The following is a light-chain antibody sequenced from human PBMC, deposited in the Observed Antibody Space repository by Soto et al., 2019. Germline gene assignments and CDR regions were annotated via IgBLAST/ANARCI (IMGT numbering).Light chain of an antibody. CDR2: GAS. J-gene: IGKJ3*01. CDR1: QSVSSSY. V-gene: IGKV3-20*01. Sequence: EIVLTQSPGTLSLSPGERATLSCRASQSVSSSYLAWYQQKPGQAPRLLIYGASSRATGTPDRFSGSGSGTDFTLTISRLEPEDVAVYYCQQYDKSPLTFGPGTKVDIK. CDR3: QQYDKSPLT.